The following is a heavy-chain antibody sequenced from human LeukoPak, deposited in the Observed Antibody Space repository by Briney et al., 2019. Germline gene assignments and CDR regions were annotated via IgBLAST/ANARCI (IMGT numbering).Heavy chain of an antibody. J-gene: IGHJ1*01. CDR2: TSFDGTNK. Sequence: GTSLRLTCADCGTTFSKDCWHRVLQAPGKGLQWVAVTSFDGTNKFYADSVTGRFTISRDNSKSTLYLLIDSLRVEDSAVYYCVRGVIDYSVPSGRWDYSTAWSQGPRVTVSS. CDR3: VRGVIDYSVPSGRWDYSTA. V-gene: IGHV3-30-3*01. D-gene: IGHD2-15*01. CDR1: GTTFSKDC.